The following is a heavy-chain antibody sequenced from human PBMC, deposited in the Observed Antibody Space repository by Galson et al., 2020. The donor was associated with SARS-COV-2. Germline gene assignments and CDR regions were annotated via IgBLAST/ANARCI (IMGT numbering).Heavy chain of an antibody. CDR2: ISDSGYKT. CDR3: AKDRVNDYGDQLDY. J-gene: IGHJ4*02. Sequence: GGSLRLSCAASGFTFGSCAMTWVRQSPGKGLEWVSGISDSGYKTYYADSVTGRFTISRDNSRNTLYLQMNSLRAEDTAMYYCAKDRVNDYGDQLDYWGQGILVTVSS. CDR1: GFTFGSCA. D-gene: IGHD4-17*01. V-gene: IGHV3-23*01.